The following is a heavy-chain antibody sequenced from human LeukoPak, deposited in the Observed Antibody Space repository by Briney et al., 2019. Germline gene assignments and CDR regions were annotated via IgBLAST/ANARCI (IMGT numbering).Heavy chain of an antibody. J-gene: IGHJ3*02. CDR2: INPHNGGT. D-gene: IGHD6-13*01. V-gene: IGHV1-2*02. CDR3: AREWTAAADNDAFDI. Sequence: ASVKVSCKASGYTFTGYYMHWVRQAPGQGLEWMGLINPHNGGTKYAQKFQGRVTMTRDTSISTAYMELSRLRSDDTAVYYCAREWTAAADNDAFDIWGQGTMVTVSS. CDR1: GYTFTGYY.